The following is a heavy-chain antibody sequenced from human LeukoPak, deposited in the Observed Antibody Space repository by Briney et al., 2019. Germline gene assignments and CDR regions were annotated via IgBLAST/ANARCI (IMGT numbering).Heavy chain of an antibody. V-gene: IGHV1-18*01. D-gene: IGHD1-26*01. CDR3: ARGRGSTTRY. CDR1: SYCVPNNR. J-gene: IGHJ4*02. CDR2: FSTHNGDT. Sequence: ASVKVSFKASSYCVPNNRITWVRLAPGQGLEWMGWFSTHNGDTNYAQNLQDRVTMTTDTSTSTAYMELRGLKSDDTAVYYCARGRGSTTRYWGQGTLVTVSS.